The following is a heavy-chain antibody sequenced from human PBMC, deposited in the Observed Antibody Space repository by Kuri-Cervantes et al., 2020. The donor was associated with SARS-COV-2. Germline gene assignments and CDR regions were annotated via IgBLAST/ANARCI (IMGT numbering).Heavy chain of an antibody. J-gene: IGHJ6*02. CDR2: ISGSGGST. D-gene: IGHD3-22*01. CDR1: GFTFSSYA. Sequence: GESLKISCAASGFTFSSYAMSWVRQAPGKGLEWVSAISGSGGSTYYADSVKGRFTISRDNSKNTLYLQMNSLRAEDTAVYYCAKEGPTGYYDSSGYYYDYCYGMDVWGQGTTVTVSS. V-gene: IGHV3-23*01. CDR3: AKEGPTGYYDSSGYYYDYCYGMDV.